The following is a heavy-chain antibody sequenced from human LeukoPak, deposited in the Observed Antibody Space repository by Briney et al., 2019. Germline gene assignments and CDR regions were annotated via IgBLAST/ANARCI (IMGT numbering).Heavy chain of an antibody. D-gene: IGHD5-12*01. CDR2: INPNSGGT. J-gene: IGHJ4*02. Sequence: ASVKVSCKASGYTFTGYYMHWVRQAPGQGLEWMGWINPNSGGTNYAQKFQGRVTMTRDTSISTAYMELSRLRSDDTAVYYCAGDYSGYDNGFDYWGQGTLVTVSS. CDR3: AGDYSGYDNGFDY. CDR1: GYTFTGYY. V-gene: IGHV1-2*02.